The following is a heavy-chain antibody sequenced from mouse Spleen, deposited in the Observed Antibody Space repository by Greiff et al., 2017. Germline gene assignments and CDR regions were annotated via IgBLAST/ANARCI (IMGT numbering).Heavy chain of an antibody. CDR1: GYSFTSYW. CDR3: ARDGSYFDY. V-gene: IGHV1-74*01. Sequence: QVQLQQPGAELVRPGASVKLSCKASGYSFTSYWMNWVKQRPGQGLEWIGMIHPSDSDTRLNQKFKDKATLTVDKSSSTAYMQLSSPTSEDSAVYYCARDGSYFDYWGQGTTLTVSS. D-gene: IGHD1-1*02. J-gene: IGHJ2*01. CDR2: IHPSDSDT.